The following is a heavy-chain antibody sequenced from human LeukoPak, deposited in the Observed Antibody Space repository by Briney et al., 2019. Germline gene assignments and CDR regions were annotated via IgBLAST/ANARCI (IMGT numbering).Heavy chain of an antibody. CDR1: GDSVSSNSAA. J-gene: IGHJ4*02. Sequence: SQTLSLTCAISGDSVSSNSAAWNWIRQSPSRGLEWLGRTYYRSKCYNDYAVSVKSRITINPDTSKNQFSLQLNSVTPEDTAVYYCARDQGYCSGGSCYEPIDYWGQGTLVTVSS. CDR3: ARDQGYCSGGSCYEPIDY. D-gene: IGHD2-15*01. CDR2: TYYRSKCYN. V-gene: IGHV6-1*01.